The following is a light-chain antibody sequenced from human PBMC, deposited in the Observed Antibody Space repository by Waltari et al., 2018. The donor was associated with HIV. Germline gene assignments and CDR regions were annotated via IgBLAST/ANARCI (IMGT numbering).Light chain of an antibody. J-gene: IGLJ2*01. CDR3: CSYAGSSTPV. CDR1: RSDVGSYNL. Sequence: QSALTQPASVSGSPGQSTTISCTGTRSDVGSYNLSSWYQQHPGKAPKLMIYEVSKRPSGVSNRFSGSKSGNTASLTISGLQAEDEADYYCCSYAGSSTPVFGGGTKLTVL. CDR2: EVS. V-gene: IGLV2-23*02.